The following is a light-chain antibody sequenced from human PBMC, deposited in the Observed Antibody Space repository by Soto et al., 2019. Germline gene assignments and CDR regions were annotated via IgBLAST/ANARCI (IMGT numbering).Light chain of an antibody. CDR1: SSDVGGYNY. V-gene: IGLV2-14*01. CDR2: EVT. Sequence: QSALTQPASVSGSPGQSITISCTGTSSDVGGYNYVSWYQQHPGKAPKLMIYEVTNRPSGVSNRFSGSKSGNTASLTVSALQAEDEADYYCSSYTDRKHLVFGTGTKVTVL. J-gene: IGLJ1*01. CDR3: SSYTDRKHLV.